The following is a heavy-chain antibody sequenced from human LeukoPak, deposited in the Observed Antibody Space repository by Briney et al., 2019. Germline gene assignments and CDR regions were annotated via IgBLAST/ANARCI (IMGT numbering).Heavy chain of an antibody. CDR3: ARDLHYYDSSGYLWFDP. Sequence: GGSLRLSCAASGFTFDDYGMSWVRQAPGKGLEWVSYISSSGSTIYYADSVKGRFTISRDNAKNSLYLQMNSLRPEDTAVYYCARDLHYYDSSGYLWFDPWGQGTLVTVSS. J-gene: IGHJ5*02. CDR1: GFTFDDYG. V-gene: IGHV3-48*03. D-gene: IGHD3-22*01. CDR2: ISSSGSTI.